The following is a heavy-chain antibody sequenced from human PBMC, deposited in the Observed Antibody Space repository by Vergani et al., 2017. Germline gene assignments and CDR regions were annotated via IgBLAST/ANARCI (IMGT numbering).Heavy chain of an antibody. J-gene: IGHJ4*02. CDR3: ARGVCPDY. CDR1: GGSFSGYY. Sequence: QVQLQQWGAGLLKPSETLSLTCAVYGGSFSGYYWSWIRQPPGKGLEWIGEINHSGSNNYNPSLKSRVTISVDTSKNQFSLKLSSVTAADTAVYYCARGVCPDYWGQGTLVTVSS. V-gene: IGHV4-34*01. D-gene: IGHD2-8*01. CDR2: INHSGSN.